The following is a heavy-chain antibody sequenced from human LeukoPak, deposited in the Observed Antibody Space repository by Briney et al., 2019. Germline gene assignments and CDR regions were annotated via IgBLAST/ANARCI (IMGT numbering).Heavy chain of an antibody. D-gene: IGHD6-19*01. CDR1: GFTFSSYA. CDR2: ISGSGGST. CDR3: AKGPLIEVAGTTWDY. J-gene: IGHJ4*02. V-gene: IGHV3-23*01. Sequence: GGSLRLSCAASGFTFSSYAMSWVRQAPGKGLEWVSAISGSGGSTYYADSVKGRFIISRDNSQNTMFLQMNSLRDEDTAVYYCAKGPLIEVAGTTWDYWGQGTLVTVSS.